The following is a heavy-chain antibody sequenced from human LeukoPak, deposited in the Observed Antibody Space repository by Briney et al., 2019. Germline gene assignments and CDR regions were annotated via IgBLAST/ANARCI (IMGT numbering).Heavy chain of an antibody. V-gene: IGHV4-59*08. J-gene: IGHJ5*02. D-gene: IGHD1-26*01. CDR2: IYYSGST. CDR3: ARVEYSGSYSLGWFDP. Sequence: PSETLSLTCTVSGGSISSYYWRWIRQPPGKGLEWIGYIYYSGSTNYNPSLKSRVTISVDTSKNQFSLKLSSVTAADTAVYYCARVEYSGSYSLGWFDPWGQGTLVTVSS. CDR1: GGSISSYY.